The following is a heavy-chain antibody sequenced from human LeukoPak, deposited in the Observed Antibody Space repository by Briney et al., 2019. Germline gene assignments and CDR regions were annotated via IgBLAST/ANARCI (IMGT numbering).Heavy chain of an antibody. D-gene: IGHD2-2*01. CDR1: GSTFSSYA. J-gene: IGHJ6*02. CDR2: ISGSGGST. Sequence: GSLRLSCAASGSTFSSYAMRWVRQAPGKGLEWVSAISGSGGSTYYADSVKGRFTISRDNSKNTLYLQMNSLRAEDTAVYYCAKDQRYCSSTSCYSEDLFYYYYYGMDVWGQGTTVTVSS. V-gene: IGHV3-23*01. CDR3: AKDQRYCSSTSCYSEDLFYYYYYGMDV.